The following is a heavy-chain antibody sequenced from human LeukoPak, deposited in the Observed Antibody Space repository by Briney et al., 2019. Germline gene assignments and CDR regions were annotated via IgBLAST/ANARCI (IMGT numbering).Heavy chain of an antibody. V-gene: IGHV4-59*11. CDR1: GGSISSHY. Sequence: KASETLSLTCTVSGGSISSHYWSWIRQPPGKGLEWIGYIYYSGGTNYNPSLKSRVTISVDTSKNQFSLKLSSVTAADTAVYYCATSTAYYYYYYMDVWDKGTTVTVSS. CDR3: ATSTAYYYYYYMDV. D-gene: IGHD2-21*02. J-gene: IGHJ6*03. CDR2: IYYSGGT.